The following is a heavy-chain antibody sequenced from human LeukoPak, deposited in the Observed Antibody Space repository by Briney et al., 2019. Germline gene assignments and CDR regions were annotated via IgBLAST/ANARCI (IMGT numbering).Heavy chain of an antibody. V-gene: IGHV3-23*01. D-gene: IGHD3-22*01. CDR1: GFTFSSYA. CDR3: AKDRPNYYGSNGHYYKLNGDC. J-gene: IGHJ4*02. CDR2: ITSSGAAT. Sequence: GGSLRLSCAASGFTFSSYAMSWVRQAPGKWLEWVSTITSSGAATYYADSVKGRFTISRDNSDNTLYLQMNSLRAEDTAVYYCAKDRPNYYGSNGHYYKLNGDCWGQGTLVTVSS.